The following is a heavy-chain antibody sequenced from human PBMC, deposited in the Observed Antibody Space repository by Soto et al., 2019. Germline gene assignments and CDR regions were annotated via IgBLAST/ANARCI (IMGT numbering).Heavy chain of an antibody. Sequence: SETLSITCAVSGGSISSGVYSWGWIRQPPGKGLETIANIYYDGNTYYNPSLKDRVPISLDTSKNQFSLRLNSVTAADTAVYYCARSSIKPQVFMYPFDSWSQGTVVTVSS. CDR2: IYYDGNT. D-gene: IGHD3-3*01. CDR1: GGSISSGVYS. V-gene: IGHV4-39*01. CDR3: ARSSIKPQVFMYPFDS. J-gene: IGHJ4*02.